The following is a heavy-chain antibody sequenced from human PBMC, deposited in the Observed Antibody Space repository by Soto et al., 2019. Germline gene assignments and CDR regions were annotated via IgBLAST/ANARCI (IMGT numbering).Heavy chain of an antibody. CDR3: ARDRGYCSSTSCSQFGY. CDR1: GFTFSSYW. V-gene: IGHV3-74*01. Sequence: EEQLVESGGGLVQPGGSLRLSCAASGFTFSSYWMHWVRQAPGKGLVWVSRINSDGSSTSYADSVKGRFTISRDNAKHTLYLQMNSLRAEDTAVYYCARDRGYCSSTSCSQFGYWGQGTLVTVSS. CDR2: INSDGSST. J-gene: IGHJ4*02. D-gene: IGHD2-2*01.